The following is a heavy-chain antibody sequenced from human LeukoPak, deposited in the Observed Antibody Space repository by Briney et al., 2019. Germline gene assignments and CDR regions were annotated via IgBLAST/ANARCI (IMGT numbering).Heavy chain of an antibody. CDR1: GGSISSYY. V-gene: IGHV4-4*07. CDR3: VVSLTWFGDGRGCFDY. CDR2: IYTSGST. J-gene: IGHJ4*02. Sequence: KPSETLSLTCTASGGSISSYYWSWIRQPAGKGLEWIGRIYTSGSTNYNPSLKSRVTMSVDTSKNQFSLKLSSVTAADTAVYYCVVSLTWFGDGRGCFDYWGQGTLVTVSS. D-gene: IGHD3-10*01.